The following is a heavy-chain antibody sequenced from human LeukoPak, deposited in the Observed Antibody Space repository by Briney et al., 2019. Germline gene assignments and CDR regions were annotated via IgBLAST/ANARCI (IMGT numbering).Heavy chain of an antibody. Sequence: SETLSLTCTVSGYSISSGYYWGWIRQPPGKGLEWIGSIYHSGSTYYNPSLKSRVTISVDTSKNQFSLRLSSVTAADTAVYYCARDARYCSGGSCYSYYYYYYMDVWGKGTTVTISS. V-gene: IGHV4-38-2*02. J-gene: IGHJ6*03. CDR2: IYHSGST. D-gene: IGHD2-15*01. CDR3: ARDARYCSGGSCYSYYYYYYMDV. CDR1: GYSISSGYY.